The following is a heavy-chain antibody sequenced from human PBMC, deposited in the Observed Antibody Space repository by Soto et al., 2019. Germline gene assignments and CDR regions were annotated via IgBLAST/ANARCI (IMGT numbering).Heavy chain of an antibody. V-gene: IGHV1-69*04. CDR3: ARDRVESGYPEYFQH. J-gene: IGHJ1*01. CDR1: GGTFSSY. D-gene: IGHD3-22*01. CDR2: IIPILGIA. Sequence: SVKVSCKASGGTFSSYISWVRQAPGQGLEWMGRIIPILGIANYAQKFQGRVTITADKPTSTAYMELSSLRSEDTAVYYCARDRVESGYPEYFQHWGQGTLVTVSS.